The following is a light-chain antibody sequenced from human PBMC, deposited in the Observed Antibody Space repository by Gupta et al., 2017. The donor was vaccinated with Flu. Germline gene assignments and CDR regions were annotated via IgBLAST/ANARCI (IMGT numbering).Light chain of an antibody. CDR1: QTSRNY. V-gene: IGKV1-39*01. J-gene: IGKJ4*01. CDR2: GTS. Sequence: PSPLSAPVRDSVTMTCRVSQTSRNYVNWYQQKPGKAPHLLIYGTSNLQSGVPSRFSGSGSGRDFTLTISSLQPEDFATDYCQQSYGSPLTFGEGTKVEIK. CDR3: QQSYGSPLT.